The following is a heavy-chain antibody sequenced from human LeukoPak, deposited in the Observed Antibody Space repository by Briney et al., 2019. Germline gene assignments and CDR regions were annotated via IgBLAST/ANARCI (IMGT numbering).Heavy chain of an antibody. CDR1: GGSFSGYY. CDR2: INHSGST. J-gene: IGHJ4*02. Sequence: SETLSLTCAVYGGSFSGYYWSWIRQPPGKGLEWIGEINHSGSTNYNPSLKSRVTISVDASKNQFSLKLSSVTAADTAVYYCARDFGYYYGSGSYYQAFDYLGQGTLVTVSS. V-gene: IGHV4-34*01. CDR3: ARDFGYYYGSGSYYQAFDY. D-gene: IGHD3-10*01.